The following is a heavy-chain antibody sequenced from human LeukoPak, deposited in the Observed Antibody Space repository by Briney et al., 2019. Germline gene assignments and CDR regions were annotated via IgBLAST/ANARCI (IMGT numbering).Heavy chain of an antibody. V-gene: IGHV1-2*02. CDR2: INPNSGGT. CDR3: ARDGAGSSSWYSFYYYYYMDV. J-gene: IGHJ6*03. Sequence: ASVKVSCKASGYTFTGYYMHWVRQAPGQGLEWMGWINPNSGGTNYAQKFQGRVTMTRDTSISTAYMELSRLRSDDTAVYYCARDGAGSSSWYSFYYYYYMDVWGKGTTVTVSS. D-gene: IGHD6-13*01. CDR1: GYTFTGYY.